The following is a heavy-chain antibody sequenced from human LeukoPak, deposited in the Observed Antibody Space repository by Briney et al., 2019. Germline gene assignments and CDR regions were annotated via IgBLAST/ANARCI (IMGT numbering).Heavy chain of an antibody. V-gene: IGHV3-23*01. CDR1: GFTFSSYA. Sequence: EGSLRLSCVASGFTFSSYAMSWVRQAPGKGLDWVSDVSGSGGGTYYADSVRGRFTISRDNSKNTLYLQMNSLRAEDTAVYYCAKGFGMAGPYYFDYWGQETLVTVSS. CDR2: VSGSGGGT. CDR3: AKGFGMAGPYYFDY. J-gene: IGHJ4*02. D-gene: IGHD5-24*01.